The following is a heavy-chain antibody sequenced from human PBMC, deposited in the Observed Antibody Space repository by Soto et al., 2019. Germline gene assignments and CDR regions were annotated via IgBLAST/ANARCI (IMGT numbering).Heavy chain of an antibody. CDR2: IYISGST. CDR1: GGSISSYY. V-gene: IGHV4-4*07. CDR3: AKSGGYSSGWYYFDY. Sequence: SETLSLTCTVSGGSISSYYWSWIRKPAGKGLEWIGRIYISGSTNYNPSLKSRVTMSVDTSKKQFSLQLSSVTAADTAVYYCAKSGGYSSGWYYFDYWGQGTLVTVSS. J-gene: IGHJ4*02. D-gene: IGHD6-19*01.